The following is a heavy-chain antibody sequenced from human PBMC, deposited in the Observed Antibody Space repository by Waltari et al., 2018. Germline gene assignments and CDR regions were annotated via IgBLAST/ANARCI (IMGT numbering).Heavy chain of an antibody. CDR2: IYYSGST. CDR3: AKQWELLNDYFDY. CDR1: GGSISTSRYH. D-gene: IGHD1-26*01. V-gene: IGHV4-39*01. Sequence: QLQLQESGPGLVKPSETLSLTCTVSGGSISTSRYHWGCIREPPGKGLEWIGSIYYSGSTYYNPSLKSRVTISVDTSKNQFSLKLSSVTAADTAVYYCAKQWELLNDYFDYWGQGTLVTVSS. J-gene: IGHJ4*02.